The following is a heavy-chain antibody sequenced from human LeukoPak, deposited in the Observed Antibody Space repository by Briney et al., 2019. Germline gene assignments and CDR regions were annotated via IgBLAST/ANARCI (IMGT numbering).Heavy chain of an antibody. D-gene: IGHD4-23*01. J-gene: IGHJ6*03. CDR1: GYTFTSYG. V-gene: IGHV1-18*01. CDR2: ISAYNGNT. Sequence: ASVKVSCKASGYTFTSYGISWVRQAPGQGLEWMGWISAYNGNTNYAQKLQGRVTMTTDTSTSTAYMELRSLRSDDTAVYYCARDPPTVVYYYYYMDVWGKGTTVTVSS. CDR3: ARDPPTVVYYYYYMDV.